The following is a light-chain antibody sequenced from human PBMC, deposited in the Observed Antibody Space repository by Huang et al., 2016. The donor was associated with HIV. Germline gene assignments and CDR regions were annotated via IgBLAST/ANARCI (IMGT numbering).Light chain of an antibody. Sequence: EIVMTQSPTTLSVSPGERATLSCRASQSVSSNLAWYQQKPGQAPRLLSDGASTRATGIPARFSGSGSGTEFTLTISSLQSEDFAVYYCQQYGNWPPWTFGQGTKVEIK. CDR2: GAS. CDR1: QSVSSN. V-gene: IGKV3-15*01. CDR3: QQYGNWPPWT. J-gene: IGKJ1*01.